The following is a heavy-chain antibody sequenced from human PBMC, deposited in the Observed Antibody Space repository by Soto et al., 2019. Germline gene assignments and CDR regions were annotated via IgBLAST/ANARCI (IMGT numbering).Heavy chain of an antibody. CDR2: IIPIFGTA. D-gene: IGHD2-2*01. CDR1: GGTFSSYA. CDR3: ASRPASYCSSTSCYVWFDP. J-gene: IGHJ5*02. V-gene: IGHV1-69*13. Sequence: SVKVSCKASGGTFSSYAISWVRQAPGQGLEWMGGIIPIFGTANYAQKFQGRVTITADESTSTAYMELSSLRSEDTAVYYCASRPASYCSSTSCYVWFDPWGQGTLVTVSS.